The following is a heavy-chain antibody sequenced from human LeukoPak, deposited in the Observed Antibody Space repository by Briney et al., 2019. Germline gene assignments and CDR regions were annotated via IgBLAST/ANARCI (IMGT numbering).Heavy chain of an antibody. Sequence: SETLSLTCAVYGGSFSGYYWSWIRQPPGKGLEWIGEINHSGSTNYNPSLKSRVTISVDTSKNQFSLKLSSVTAADAAVYYCAREGAYYDILTGYYMVGNWFDPWGQGTLVTVSS. D-gene: IGHD3-9*01. V-gene: IGHV4-34*01. CDR3: AREGAYYDILTGYYMVGNWFDP. CDR2: INHSGST. CDR1: GGSFSGYY. J-gene: IGHJ5*02.